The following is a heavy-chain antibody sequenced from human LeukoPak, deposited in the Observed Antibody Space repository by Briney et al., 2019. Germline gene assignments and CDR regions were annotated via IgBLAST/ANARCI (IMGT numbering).Heavy chain of an antibody. J-gene: IGHJ4*02. Sequence: HSQTLSLTCAISGDSVSSNIAAWNWIRQSPSRGLEWLGRTYYRSKWYSEYAVSVKSRVTIGPDTSKNQFSLQLSFVTPEDSAMYYCARARGYFDSWGQGTLVTVSS. V-gene: IGHV6-1*01. CDR1: GDSVSSNIAA. CDR2: TYYRSKWYS. CDR3: ARARGYFDS.